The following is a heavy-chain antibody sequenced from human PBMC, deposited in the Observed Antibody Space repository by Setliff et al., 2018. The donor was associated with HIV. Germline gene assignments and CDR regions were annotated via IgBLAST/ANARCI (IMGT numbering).Heavy chain of an antibody. Sequence: SETLSLTCTVSGGSISSYCWNWIRQPPGKGLEWIGYICDSGITKYSPSLKSRVTISVDRSKNQFSLKLSSVTAADTAVYYCARDWAAPYYYGMDVWGQGTTVTVSS. CDR3: ARDWAAPYYYGMDV. D-gene: IGHD3-16*01. CDR2: ICDSGIT. CDR1: GGSISSYC. V-gene: IGHV4-59*12. J-gene: IGHJ6*02.